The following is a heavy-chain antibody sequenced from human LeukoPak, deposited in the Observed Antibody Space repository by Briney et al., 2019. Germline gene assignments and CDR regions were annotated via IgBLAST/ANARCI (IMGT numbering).Heavy chain of an antibody. CDR1: GYTFTSYA. CDR2: INTNTGNP. CDR3: ATIPYCGGVCYYFQH. Sequence: ASVKVSCKASGYTFTSYAMNWVRQAPGQGLEWMGWINTNTGNPTYAQGFTGRFVFSLDTSVSTAYLQISSLKAEDTAVYYCATIPYCGGVCYYFQHWGQGTLVTVSS. D-gene: IGHD2-21*02. J-gene: IGHJ1*01. V-gene: IGHV7-4-1*02.